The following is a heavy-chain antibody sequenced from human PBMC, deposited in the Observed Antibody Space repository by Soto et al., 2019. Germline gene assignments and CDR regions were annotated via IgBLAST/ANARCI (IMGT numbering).Heavy chain of an antibody. CDR2: ITNKANSYTT. CDR1: GFTFSDHF. V-gene: IGHV3-72*01. Sequence: PGGSLRLSCAASGFTFSDHFMDWVRQAPGKGLEWVGRITNKANSYTTEYAASVRGRFTISRDDSKNSLYLQMNSLKTEDTAVYYCARPLVGVNGLDSWGQGTLVTVSS. J-gene: IGHJ5*01. CDR3: ARPLVGVNGLDS. D-gene: IGHD1-26*01.